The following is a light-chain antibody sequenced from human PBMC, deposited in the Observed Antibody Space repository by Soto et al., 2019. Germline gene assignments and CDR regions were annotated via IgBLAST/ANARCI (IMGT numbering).Light chain of an antibody. J-gene: IGLJ3*02. Sequence: QTVVTQEPSFSVSPGGTVTLTCGLTSGSVSSSDYPSWYQQTPGQPPRTLLYSTSSRSSGVPDRFSGSIVGNKAALTITGAQAEDESTYYCLLYIRSGSWVFGGGTQLTVL. V-gene: IGLV8-61*01. CDR1: SGSVSSSDY. CDR2: STS. CDR3: LLYIRSGSWV.